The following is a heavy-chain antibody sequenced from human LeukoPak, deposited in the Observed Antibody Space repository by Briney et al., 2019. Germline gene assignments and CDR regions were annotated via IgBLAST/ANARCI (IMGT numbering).Heavy chain of an antibody. D-gene: IGHD6-13*01. V-gene: IGHV4-4*09. J-gene: IGHJ4*02. CDR1: GDSISNYY. Sequence: SETLSLTCTVSGDSISNYYWSWIRQPPGKGLEWIGYIYTIGSTNYNPSLKSRVTISVDTSKNQFSLKLSSVTAADTAVYYCARHGGGISATGTRPFDYRGQGTLVTVSS. CDR2: IYTIGST. CDR3: ARHGGGISATGTRPFDY.